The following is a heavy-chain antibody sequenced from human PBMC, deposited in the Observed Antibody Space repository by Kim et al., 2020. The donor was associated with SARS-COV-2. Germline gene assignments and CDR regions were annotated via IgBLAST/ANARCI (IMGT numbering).Heavy chain of an antibody. CDR2: ISSSSSYI. V-gene: IGHV3-21*04. Sequence: GGSLRLSCAASGFTFSSYSMNWVRQAPGKGLEWVSSISSSSSYIYYADSVKGRFTISRDNAKNSLYLQMNSLRAEDTAVYYCARGGHYTVVVYGMDVWGQGTTVTVSS. CDR3: ARGGHYTVVVYGMDV. CDR1: GFTFSSYS. J-gene: IGHJ6*02. D-gene: IGHD2-15*01.